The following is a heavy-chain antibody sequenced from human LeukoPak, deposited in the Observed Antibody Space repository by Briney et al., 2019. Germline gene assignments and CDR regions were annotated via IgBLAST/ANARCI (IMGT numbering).Heavy chain of an antibody. D-gene: IGHD1-7*01. Sequence: EASVKVSCKASGYTFTGYYMHWVRQAPGQGLEWMGRINPNSGGTNYAQKFQGRVTMTRDTSISTAYMELSRLRSDDTAVYYCAREWAITGTTRKELNYWGQGTLVTVSS. CDR1: GYTFTGYY. CDR2: INPNSGGT. J-gene: IGHJ4*02. V-gene: IGHV1-2*06. CDR3: AREWAITGTTRKELNY.